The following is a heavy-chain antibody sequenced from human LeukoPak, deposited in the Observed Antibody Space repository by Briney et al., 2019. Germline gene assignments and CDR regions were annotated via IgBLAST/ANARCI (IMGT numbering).Heavy chain of an antibody. CDR1: GGSISSSSYY. Sequence: SEPLSLTCTVSGGSISSSSYYWGWLRPPPGKGLEWIGSIYYGGSTYYNPSLKSRVTISVDTSKNQFSLKLSSVTAADTAVYYCATTPTLYCSGTNCYMDWGQGTLVTVSS. CDR3: ATTPTLYCSGTNCYMD. D-gene: IGHD2-2*02. J-gene: IGHJ4*02. CDR2: IYYGGST. V-gene: IGHV4-39*01.